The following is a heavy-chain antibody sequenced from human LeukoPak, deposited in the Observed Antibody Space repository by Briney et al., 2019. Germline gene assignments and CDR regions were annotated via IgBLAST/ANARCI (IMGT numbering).Heavy chain of an antibody. CDR3: ARDIPTGYHDF. J-gene: IGHJ4*02. CDR2: TNYSGIT. Sequence: SETLSLTCTVSGGSISSTNYFWGWIRQPPGKGLEWIGSTNYSGITYYNPSLKSRLTISVDTSKNQFSLRLNSVTAADTAVYYCARDIPTGYHDFWGQGILVTVSS. V-gene: IGHV4-39*07. CDR1: GGSISSTNYF. D-gene: IGHD3-9*01.